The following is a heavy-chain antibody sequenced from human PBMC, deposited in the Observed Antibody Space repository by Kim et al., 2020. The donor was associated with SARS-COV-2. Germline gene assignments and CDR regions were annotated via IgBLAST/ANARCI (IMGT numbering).Heavy chain of an antibody. V-gene: IGHV4-4*07. J-gene: IGHJ5*02. Sequence: SETLSLTCSVSGDYIRNYYWSWIRQPAGKGLEWIGRIYSSGSTDYNPSLKGRVTMSVDTSTNTFSLRLSSVTAADTAVYYCARDLWGGREVSHPAPTLFDPWGLGTLVTVSS. CDR1: GDYIRNYY. CDR2: IYSSGST. CDR3: ARDLWGGREVSHPAPTLFDP. D-gene: IGHD2-15*01.